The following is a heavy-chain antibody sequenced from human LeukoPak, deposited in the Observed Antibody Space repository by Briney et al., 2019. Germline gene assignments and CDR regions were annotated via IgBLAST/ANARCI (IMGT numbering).Heavy chain of an antibody. V-gene: IGHV4-38-2*02. CDR1: GYSISSGYY. D-gene: IGHD3-10*01. CDR2: IYHSGST. Sequence: PSETLSLTCTVSGYSISSGYYWGWIRQPPGKGLEWIGSIYHSGSTYYNPSLKSRVTISVDTSKNQFSLKLSSVTAADTAVYYCARDSWYGSVDYWGQGTLVTVSS. J-gene: IGHJ4*02. CDR3: ARDSWYGSVDY.